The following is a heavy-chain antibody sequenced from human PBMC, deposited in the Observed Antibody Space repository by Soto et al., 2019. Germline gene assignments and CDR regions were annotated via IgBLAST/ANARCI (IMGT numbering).Heavy chain of an antibody. Sequence: QVQLVESGGGVVQPGRSLRLSCAASGFTFSSYYMHWVRQAPGKGLEWVAVISHDGGNKYYVDSVKGRFTISRDNSKNALYLPMHSLRPEDTAVYYCAREANLPTAHFDYWGQGTLVPVSS. CDR3: AREANLPTAHFDY. J-gene: IGHJ4*02. V-gene: IGHV3-30*14. CDR2: ISHDGGNK. D-gene: IGHD1-26*01. CDR1: GFTFSSYY.